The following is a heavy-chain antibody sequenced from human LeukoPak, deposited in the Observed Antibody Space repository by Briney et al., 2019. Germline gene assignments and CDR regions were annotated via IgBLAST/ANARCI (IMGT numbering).Heavy chain of an antibody. Sequence: GGSLRLSCAASGFTFGSYSMNWVRQAPGKGLEWVSSISSSSSYIYYADSVKGRFTISRDNAKNSLYLQMNSLRAEDTAVYYCARGLGIYDIVAMVWGQGTLVTVSS. CDR2: ISSSSSYI. D-gene: IGHD5-12*01. CDR1: GFTFGSYS. CDR3: ARGLGIYDIVAMV. V-gene: IGHV3-21*01. J-gene: IGHJ4*02.